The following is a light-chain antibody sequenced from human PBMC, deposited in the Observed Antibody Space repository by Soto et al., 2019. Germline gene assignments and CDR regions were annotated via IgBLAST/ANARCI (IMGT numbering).Light chain of an antibody. J-gene: IGKJ1*01. CDR3: QQYNQWPLT. V-gene: IGKV3-15*01. Sequence: EIVLTQSPGTLSLSPGERATLSCRASQSVSSSLAWYQQKPGQAPRLLIYGASTRATGIPDRFSGSGSGTEFTLTISRLQSEDLAVYHCQQYNQWPLTFGQGTKVDIK. CDR2: GAS. CDR1: QSVSSS.